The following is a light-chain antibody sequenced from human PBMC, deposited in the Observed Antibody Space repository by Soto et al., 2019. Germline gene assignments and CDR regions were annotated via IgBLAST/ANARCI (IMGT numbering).Light chain of an antibody. Sequence: QSAPTQPASVSGSPGQSITISCTGTSSDVGSYGLVSWYQQHPGKAPKLMIYEGSKRPSGVSNRFSGSKSGNTASLTISGLQAEDEADYYCCSYAGSSTLVFGGGTKLTVL. CDR2: EGS. V-gene: IGLV2-23*01. CDR3: CSYAGSSTLV. J-gene: IGLJ2*01. CDR1: SSDVGSYGL.